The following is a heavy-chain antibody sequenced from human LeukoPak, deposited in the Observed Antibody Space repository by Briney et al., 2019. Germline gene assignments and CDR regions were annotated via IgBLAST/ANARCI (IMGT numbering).Heavy chain of an antibody. Sequence: SVKVSCKASGGTFSSYAISWVRQAPGQGLEWMGGIIPIFGTANYAQKFQGRVTITADESTSTAYMELSSLRSEDTAVYYGAAVLRNYYDSSGYYYFDYWGQGTLVTVSS. CDR2: IIPIFGTA. V-gene: IGHV1-69*13. J-gene: IGHJ4*02. D-gene: IGHD3-22*01. CDR3: AAVLRNYYDSSGYYYFDY. CDR1: GGTFSSYA.